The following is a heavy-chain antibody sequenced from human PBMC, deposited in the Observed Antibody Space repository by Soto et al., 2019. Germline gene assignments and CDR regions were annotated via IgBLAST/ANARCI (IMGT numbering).Heavy chain of an antibody. D-gene: IGHD2-15*01. CDR1: GGTFSSSYV. Sequence: QLVQSGAEVKKPGSSVKVSCKASGGTFSSSYVISWVRQAPGQGLEWVGGIIPIFGATKYAQKFQGRVTITADESTSTAYMDLSSLRSEDTAVYFGASHLPRGESGGRGMGYYDYGMDVWGQGTTVTASS. V-gene: IGHV1-69*01. CDR2: IIPIFGAT. CDR3: ASHLPRGESGGRGMGYYDYGMDV. J-gene: IGHJ6*02.